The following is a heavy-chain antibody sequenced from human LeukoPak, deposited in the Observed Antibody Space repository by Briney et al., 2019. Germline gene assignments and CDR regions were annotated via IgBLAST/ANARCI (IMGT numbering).Heavy chain of an antibody. CDR3: TKKTAYDILTGYAPYYFDY. Sequence: GGSLRLSCAASEFTFSSYSMNWVRQAPGKGLEWVSSISSSSSYIYYADSVKGRFTISRDNAKNSLYLQMNSLRADDTAVYYFTKKTAYDILTGYAPYYFDYWGQGTLVTVSS. CDR2: ISSSSSYI. V-gene: IGHV3-21*01. D-gene: IGHD3-9*01. J-gene: IGHJ4*02. CDR1: EFTFSSYS.